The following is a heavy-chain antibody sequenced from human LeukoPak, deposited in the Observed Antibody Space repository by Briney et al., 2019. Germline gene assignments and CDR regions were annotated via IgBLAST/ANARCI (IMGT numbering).Heavy chain of an antibody. CDR2: IYYSGST. J-gene: IGHJ4*02. Sequence: PSETLSLTCTVSGGSISSYYWSWIRQPPGKGLEWIGYIYYSGSTNYNPSLKSRVTISVDTSKNQFSLKLSSVTAADTAVYYCAREDRIAAAGSFDYWGQGTLVTVSS. V-gene: IGHV4-59*12. D-gene: IGHD6-13*01. CDR3: AREDRIAAAGSFDY. CDR1: GGSISSYY.